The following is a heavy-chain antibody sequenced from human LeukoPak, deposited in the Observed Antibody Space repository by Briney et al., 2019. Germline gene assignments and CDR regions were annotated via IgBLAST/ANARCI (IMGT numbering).Heavy chain of an antibody. CDR3: ARVPAAALYYYMDV. CDR1: GFTFSDYY. V-gene: IGHV3-11*04. D-gene: IGHD6-13*01. J-gene: IGHJ6*03. CDR2: ISSSGSTI. Sequence: GGSLRLSCAASGFTFSDYYMSWIRQAPGKGLEWVSYISSSGSTIYYADSVKGRFTISRDNAKNSLYLQMNSLRAEDTAVYYCARVPAAALYYYMDVWGKGTTVTVSS.